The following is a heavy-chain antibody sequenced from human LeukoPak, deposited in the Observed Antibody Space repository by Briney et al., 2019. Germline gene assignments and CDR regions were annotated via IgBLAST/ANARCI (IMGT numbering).Heavy chain of an antibody. V-gene: IGHV1-69*04. J-gene: IGHJ4*02. D-gene: IGHD6-6*01. CDR3: ARDRRKDLDY. CDR2: IIPILGIA. Sequence: SVKVSCKASGYTFTINGISWVRQAPGQGLEWMGRIIPILGIANYAQKFQGRVTITADKSTGTGYMELSSLRSEDTAVYYCARDRRKDLDYWGQGTLVTVSS. CDR1: GYTFTING.